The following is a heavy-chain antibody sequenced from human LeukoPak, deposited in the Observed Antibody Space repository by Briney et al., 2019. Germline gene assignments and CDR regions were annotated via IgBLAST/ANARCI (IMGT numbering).Heavy chain of an antibody. Sequence: GGSLRLSCADSGFTFSSYEMNWVRQDPGEGLEWVSYISSSGSTIYYADSVKGRFTISRDNAKNSLYLQMNSLRAEDTAVYYCAELGITMIGGVWGKGTTVTISS. CDR3: AELGITMIGGV. V-gene: IGHV3-48*03. J-gene: IGHJ6*04. D-gene: IGHD3-10*02. CDR2: ISSSGSTI. CDR1: GFTFSSYE.